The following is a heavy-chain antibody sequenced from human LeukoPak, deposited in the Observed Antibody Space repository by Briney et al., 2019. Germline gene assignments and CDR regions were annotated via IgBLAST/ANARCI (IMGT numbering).Heavy chain of an antibody. CDR3: ASGILTGYYAMDV. CDR2: ISYSGST. D-gene: IGHD3-9*01. J-gene: IGHJ6*02. Sequence: SETLSPTCTVSGGSISSYYWSWIRQPPGKGLEWIGYISYSGSTNYNPSLKSRVTMSVDTSKNQFSLKLDSMTAADTAVYYCASGILTGYYAMDVWGQGTTVTVSS. V-gene: IGHV4-59*08. CDR1: GGSISSYY.